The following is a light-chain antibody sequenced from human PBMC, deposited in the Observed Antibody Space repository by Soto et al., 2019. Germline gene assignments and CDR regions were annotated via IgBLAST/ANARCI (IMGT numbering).Light chain of an antibody. J-gene: IGKJ1*01. Sequence: ELVLTKSPATLSLSPGERATLSGRASQSVSSNYLAWYQQKTGQNPRLLIYIASTRSPGIPDRFRGSGSGTHLPLTIIRLGLEVFAEYYCQQYDSSPWKFVQGTKVEIK. CDR3: QQYDSSPWK. V-gene: IGKV3-20*01. CDR2: IAS. CDR1: QSVSSNY.